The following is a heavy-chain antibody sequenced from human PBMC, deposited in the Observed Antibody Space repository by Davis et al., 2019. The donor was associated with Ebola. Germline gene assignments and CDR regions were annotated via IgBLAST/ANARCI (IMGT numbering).Heavy chain of an antibody. CDR1: GYTFTNYD. J-gene: IGHJ4*02. CDR3: ANSIAVAAQANFDY. CDR2: VSPNTGYT. V-gene: IGHV1-8*01. Sequence: ASVKVSCKASGYTFTNYDINWVRQAAGQGLEWMGWVSPNTGYTGISENFHGRVTMTRDTSINTAYMELSSLISEDTAIYYCANSIAVAAQANFDYWGQGIVVTVSS. D-gene: IGHD6-19*01.